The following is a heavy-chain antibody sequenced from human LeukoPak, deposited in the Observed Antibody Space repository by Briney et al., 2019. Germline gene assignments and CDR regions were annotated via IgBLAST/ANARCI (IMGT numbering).Heavy chain of an antibody. D-gene: IGHD3-10*01. V-gene: IGHV6-1*01. CDR3: ARELLWFGELWGDYYYYGMDV. CDR2: TYYRSKWYN. Sequence: SQTLSLTCAISGDSVSSNSAAWNWIRQSPSRGLEWLGRTYYRSKWYNDCAVSVKSRITINPDTSKNQFSLQLNSVTPEDTAVYYCARELLWFGELWGDYYYYGMDVWGKGTTVTVSS. CDR1: GDSVSSNSAA. J-gene: IGHJ6*04.